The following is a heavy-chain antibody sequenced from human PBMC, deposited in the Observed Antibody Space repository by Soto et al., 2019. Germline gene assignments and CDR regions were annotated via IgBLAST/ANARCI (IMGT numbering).Heavy chain of an antibody. CDR2: INPNNGDI. CDR3: ARAEDTRIQYYYYYSGLEV. Sequence: QVQLVQSGAEVKKPGASVKVSCKASGYTFTGYYIHWVRQAPGQGLEWMGWINPNNGDIKYAQKFQGRVTMTRDTSISTAYMELSRLRSDDTAVYYCARAEDTRIQYYYYYSGLEVWGQGTTVTVSS. D-gene: IGHD1-1*01. V-gene: IGHV1-2*02. CDR1: GYTFTGYY. J-gene: IGHJ6*02.